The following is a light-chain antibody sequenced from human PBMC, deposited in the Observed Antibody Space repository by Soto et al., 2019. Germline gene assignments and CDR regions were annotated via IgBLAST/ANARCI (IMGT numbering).Light chain of an antibody. V-gene: IGKV1-5*01. CDR3: HQYNSYSVF. Sequence: DIQMTQSPSTLSASVGDRVTITCRASQSISNWLAWYQQKPGKAPKLLIYGASSLESGVPSRFSGSGSGPEFTLTISSLQPDDFATYYCHQYNSYSVFFGQGTKLAIK. CDR1: QSISNW. J-gene: IGKJ2*01. CDR2: GAS.